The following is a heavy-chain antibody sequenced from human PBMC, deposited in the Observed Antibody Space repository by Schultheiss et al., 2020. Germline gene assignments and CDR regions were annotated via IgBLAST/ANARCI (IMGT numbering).Heavy chain of an antibody. D-gene: IGHD3-16*02. J-gene: IGHJ4*02. CDR3: SSLSFGDYDDY. CDR2: ISSSSSYI. Sequence: GGSLRLSCAASGFTFSSCGMHWVRQAPGKGLEWVSSISSSSSYIYYADSVKGRFTISRDNAKNSLYLQMNSLRAEDTAVYYCSSLSFGDYDDYWGQGTLVTVPS. CDR1: GFTFSSCG. V-gene: IGHV3-21*04.